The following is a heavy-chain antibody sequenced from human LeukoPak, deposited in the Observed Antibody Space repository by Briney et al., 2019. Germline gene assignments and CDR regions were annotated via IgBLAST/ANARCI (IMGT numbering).Heavy chain of an antibody. D-gene: IGHD3-22*01. Sequence: GGSLRLSCTASGFTFSSYGMHWVRQAPGKGLEWVSLISYNGSNKYYADSVKGRFTISRDNSKNTLYLQMNSLRAEDTAVYYCARQWGYYDSSGYYPWCFDYWGQGTLVTVSS. CDR1: GFTFSSYG. CDR3: ARQWGYYDSSGYYPWCFDY. CDR2: ISYNGSNK. V-gene: IGHV3-30*03. J-gene: IGHJ4*02.